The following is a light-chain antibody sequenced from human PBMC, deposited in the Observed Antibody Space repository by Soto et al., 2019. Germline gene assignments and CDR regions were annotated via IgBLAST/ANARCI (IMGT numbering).Light chain of an antibody. CDR1: GSDVGGYDY. Sequence: QSALTQPASVSGSPGQSITISCTGTGSDVGGYDYVSWYQHHPGKAPKVMIYEVTNRPSGVSNRFSGSKSGNTASLTISGXLAEDEADYYCSSYTSSSTYVFGTGTKGTV. CDR3: SSYTSSSTYV. J-gene: IGLJ1*01. CDR2: EVT. V-gene: IGLV2-14*01.